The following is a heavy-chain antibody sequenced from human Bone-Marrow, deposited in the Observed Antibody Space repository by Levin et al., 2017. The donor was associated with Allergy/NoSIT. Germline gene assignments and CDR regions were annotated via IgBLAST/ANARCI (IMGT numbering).Heavy chain of an antibody. CDR1: GFSLSTSGMS. D-gene: IGHD3-10*01. CDR3: ARIHPGAGSYFGLDYYDYMDV. CDR2: IDWDDDK. Sequence: SGPTLVKPTQTLTLTCTFSGFSLSTSGMSVSWIRQPPGKALEWLARIDWDDDKYYSTSLKTRLTISKDTSKNQVVLTMTNMDPVDTATYYCARIHPGAGSYFGLDYYDYMDVWGKGTTVTVSS. J-gene: IGHJ6*03. V-gene: IGHV2-70*11.